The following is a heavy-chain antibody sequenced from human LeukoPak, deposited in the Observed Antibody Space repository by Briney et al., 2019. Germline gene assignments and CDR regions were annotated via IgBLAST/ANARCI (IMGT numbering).Heavy chain of an antibody. V-gene: IGHV3-11*01. D-gene: IGHD3-3*01. CDR2: ISSSGSTI. J-gene: IGHJ4*02. CDR3: ARVGGRDYDFWSGPAQYYFDY. Sequence: PGGSLRLSCAASGFTFSDYYMSWIRQAPGKGLEWVSYISSSGSTIYYADSVKGRFTISRDNAKNSLYLQMNSLRAEDTAVYYCARVGGRDYDFWSGPAQYYFDYWGQGTLVTVSS. CDR1: GFTFSDYY.